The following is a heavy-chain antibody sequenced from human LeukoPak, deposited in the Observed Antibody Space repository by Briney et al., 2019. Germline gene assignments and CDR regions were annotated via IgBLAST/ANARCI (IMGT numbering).Heavy chain of an antibody. Sequence: ASVKVSCKASGYTFTSYAMHWVRQAPGQRLEWMGWINAGNGNTKYSQKFQGRVTITRDTSASTAYMELSSLRSEDTAVYYCAREITMVRGAPVDYWGQGTLVTVSS. D-gene: IGHD3-10*01. J-gene: IGHJ4*02. V-gene: IGHV1-3*01. CDR3: AREITMVRGAPVDY. CDR2: INAGNGNT. CDR1: GYTFTSYA.